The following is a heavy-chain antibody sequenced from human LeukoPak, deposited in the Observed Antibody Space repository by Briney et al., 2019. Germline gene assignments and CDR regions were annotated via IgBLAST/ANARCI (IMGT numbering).Heavy chain of an antibody. D-gene: IGHD2-2*01. CDR2: ISYDGSNK. CDR1: GFTFSSYA. Sequence: PGRSLRLSCAASGFTFSSYAMHWVRQAPGKGLEWVAVISYDGSNKYYADSVKGRFTISRDNSKNTLYLQMNSLRAEDTAVYYCAKDPDIVVVPAAIDYWGQGTLVTVSS. CDR3: AKDPDIVVVPAAIDY. V-gene: IGHV3-30-3*01. J-gene: IGHJ4*02.